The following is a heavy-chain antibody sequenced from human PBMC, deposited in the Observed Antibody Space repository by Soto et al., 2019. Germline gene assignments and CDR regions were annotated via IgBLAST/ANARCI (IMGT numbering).Heavy chain of an antibody. Sequence: QLQLQESGPGLVKPSETLSLTCSVSGDSINSDKYYWGWIRQPPGKGLEWIGSIYYRGNTIYNPSLQTRVTISLDKSKSQFSLKLTSVTAADSAVYFCARLEGLATISYYFDFWGQGALVTVSS. CDR1: GDSINSDKYY. D-gene: IGHD3-9*01. CDR3: ARLEGLATISYYFDF. J-gene: IGHJ4*02. V-gene: IGHV4-39*01. CDR2: IYYRGNT.